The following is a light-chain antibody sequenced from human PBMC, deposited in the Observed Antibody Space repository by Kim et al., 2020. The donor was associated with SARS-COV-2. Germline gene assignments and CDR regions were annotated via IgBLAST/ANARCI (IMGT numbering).Light chain of an antibody. J-gene: IGLJ1*01. Sequence: QSALTQPRSVSGSPGQSVTISCTGTSSDVGGYNYVSWYQQHPGKAPKLMIYDVSKRPSGVPDRFSGSKSGNTASLTISGRQAEDEADYYCCSYAGSSYVFGTGTKVTVL. V-gene: IGLV2-11*01. CDR3: CSYAGSSYV. CDR2: DVS. CDR1: SSDVGGYNY.